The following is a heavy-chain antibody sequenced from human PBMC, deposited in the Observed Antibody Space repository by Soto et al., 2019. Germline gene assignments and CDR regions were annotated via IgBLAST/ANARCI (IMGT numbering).Heavy chain of an antibody. CDR1: GFTFSGYW. CDR2: INSDGSST. Sequence: LRLSCAASGFTFSGYWMHWVRQAPGKGLVWVSRINSDGSSTSYADSVKGRFTISRDNAKNTLYLQMNSLRAEDTAVYYCARRGGYYYGMDVWGQGTTVTVSS. J-gene: IGHJ6*02. CDR3: ARRGGYYYGMDV. V-gene: IGHV3-74*01. D-gene: IGHD2-15*01.